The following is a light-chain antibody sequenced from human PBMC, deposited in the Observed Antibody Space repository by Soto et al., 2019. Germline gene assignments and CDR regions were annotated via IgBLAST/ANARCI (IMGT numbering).Light chain of an antibody. V-gene: IGKV1-5*03. CDR3: QQFNSYSRT. J-gene: IGKJ1*01. Sequence: EIQMTQSASTLVGFVGDRLSLXCRASHTFRSRLGWYQQKPGKAPKLLIYKSSTLKTGVPSRFSGSGSGTEFTRTISSLQPDDFATYYCQQFNSYSRTFGQGTKVDIK. CDR2: KSS. CDR1: HTFRSR.